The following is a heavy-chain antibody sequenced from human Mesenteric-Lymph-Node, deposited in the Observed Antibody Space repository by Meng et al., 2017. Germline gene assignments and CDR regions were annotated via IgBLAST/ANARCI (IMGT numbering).Heavy chain of an antibody. CDR3: VKDEGRDLSFFDS. V-gene: IGHV3-43*01. J-gene: IGHJ4*02. CDR2: ISWDSGVT. Sequence: GESLKISCAASGFTFDDYAMHWVRQVPGKGLEWVSLISWDSGVTQYADSVKGRFTISRDNNKTSLYLQMNSLRTEDTALYYCVKDEGRDLSFFDSWGQGTLVTVSS. CDR1: GFTFDDYA.